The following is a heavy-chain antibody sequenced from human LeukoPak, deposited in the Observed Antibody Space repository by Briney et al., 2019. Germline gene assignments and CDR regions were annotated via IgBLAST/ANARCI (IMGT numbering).Heavy chain of an antibody. CDR3: GRDPNGDYVGAFEF. D-gene: IGHD4-17*01. J-gene: IGHJ3*01. Sequence: QPGGSLRLSCAASGFTFSEYALVWVRQAPGEGLEWVSASSSGGSNTLYADAVKGRFTISRDNSKNTLYLQMDSLRAEDTAVYFCGRDPNGDYVGAFEFWGHGTMVTASS. CDR2: SSSGGSNT. V-gene: IGHV3-23*05. CDR1: GFTFSEYA.